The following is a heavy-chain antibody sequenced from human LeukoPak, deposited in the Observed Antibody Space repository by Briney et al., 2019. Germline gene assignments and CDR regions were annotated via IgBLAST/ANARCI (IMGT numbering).Heavy chain of an antibody. CDR3: ARGSSFDGYCSAGACDAGYYDA. CDR2: INHRGSS. V-gene: IGHV4-34*01. J-gene: IGHJ5*02. CDR1: GESFSAYF. D-gene: IGHD2-15*01. Sequence: SETLSLTCAVYGESFSAYFWNWIRQAPGKPLEYIGEINHRGSSHYNPSLKTRVTLSVDTSKYQFSLRLTSVTAADTAVYFCARGSSFDGYCSAGACDAGYYDAWGQGTPVTVSS.